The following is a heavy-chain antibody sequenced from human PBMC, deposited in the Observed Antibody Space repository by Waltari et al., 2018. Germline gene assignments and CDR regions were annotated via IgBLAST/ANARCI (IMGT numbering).Heavy chain of an antibody. CDR1: GFTFSGYS. D-gene: IGHD1-7*01. CDR2: ITTSGTYI. Sequence: EVQLVESGGGLVKPGGSLRLSCAASGFTFSGYSMNWVRQAPGEGLEWVSSITTSGTYIHNADSMKGRFTTSRDNAKNSLFLQMNSLRAEDTAVYYCARWYYNAFDVWGQGTVVTVSS. J-gene: IGHJ3*01. V-gene: IGHV3-21*01. CDR3: ARWYYNAFDV.